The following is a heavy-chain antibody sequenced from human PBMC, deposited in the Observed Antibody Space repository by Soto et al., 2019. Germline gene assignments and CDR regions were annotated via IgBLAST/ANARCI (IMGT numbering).Heavy chain of an antibody. CDR1: GFTFTRYS. CDR3: ARESEDLTSNFDY. CDR2: ISSTTNYI. J-gene: IGHJ4*02. V-gene: IGHV3-21*06. Sequence: PGGSLRLSCAASGFTFTRYSMNWVRQAPGKGLEWVSSISSTTNYIYYGDSMKGRFTISSDNAKNSLYLEMNSPRAEDTAVYYCARESEDLTSNFDYWGQGTLVTVSS.